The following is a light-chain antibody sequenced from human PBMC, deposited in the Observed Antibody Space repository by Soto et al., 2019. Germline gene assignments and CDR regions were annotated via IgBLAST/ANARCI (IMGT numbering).Light chain of an antibody. J-gene: IGLJ2*01. CDR2: LNSDGSH. CDR1: SGHSSYA. CDR3: QAWDSGTVV. V-gene: IGLV4-69*01. Sequence: QPVLTQSPSASASLGASVKLTCTLSSGHSSYAIAWHQQQPEKGPRYLMKLNSDGSHSKGDGIPDRFSGSSSGAERYLTISSLQSEDESEYSCQAWDSGTVVFGGGTKLTVL.